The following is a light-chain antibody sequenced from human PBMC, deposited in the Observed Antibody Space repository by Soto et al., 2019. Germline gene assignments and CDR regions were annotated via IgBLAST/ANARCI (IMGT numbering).Light chain of an antibody. CDR1: QDIGGK. V-gene: IGKV3-15*01. CDR3: LQFKSWPPMYT. CDR2: GPS. J-gene: IGKJ2*01. Sequence: EIVLTQSPVTLSVSPGERVTLSCRASQDIGGKLAWYQQKPGQAPRLLLSGPSTRASGVPARFSGSESGTEFTLTISGLQSEDFAVYYCLQFKSWPPMYTFGQGTKVEIK.